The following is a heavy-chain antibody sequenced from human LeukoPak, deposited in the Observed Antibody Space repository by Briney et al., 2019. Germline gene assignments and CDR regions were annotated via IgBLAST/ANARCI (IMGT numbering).Heavy chain of an antibody. Sequence: PSETLSLTCTVSGGSISSSSYYWGWIRQPPGKGLEWIGSIYYSGSTYYNPSLKSRVTISVDTSKNQFSLKLSSVTAADTAVYYCAREVGMTTVTSDAFDIWGQGTMVTVSS. CDR1: GGSISSSSYY. D-gene: IGHD4-17*01. V-gene: IGHV4-39*07. CDR3: AREVGMTTVTSDAFDI. J-gene: IGHJ3*02. CDR2: IYYSGST.